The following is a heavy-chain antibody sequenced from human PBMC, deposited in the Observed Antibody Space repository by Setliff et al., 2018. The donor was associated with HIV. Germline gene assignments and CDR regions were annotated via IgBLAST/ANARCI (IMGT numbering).Heavy chain of an antibody. Sequence: SVKVSCKASGGTFSSYAISWVRQAPGQGLEWMGGIIPIFRTAHYAQEFQGRVTITADEPTSTAYMELSSLRSEDTAVYYCAIYPFSRGSNYVSPDYFYAMDVWG. CDR3: AIYPFSRGSNYVSPDYFYAMDV. J-gene: IGHJ6*01. V-gene: IGHV1-69*13. CDR2: IIPIFRTA. D-gene: IGHD4-4*01. CDR1: GGTFSSYA.